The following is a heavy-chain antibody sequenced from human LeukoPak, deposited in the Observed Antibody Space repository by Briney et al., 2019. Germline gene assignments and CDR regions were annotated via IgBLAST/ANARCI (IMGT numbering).Heavy chain of an antibody. CDR2: IYTSGST. D-gene: IGHD6-13*01. Sequence: PSETLSLTCTVSGGSISSYYWSWIWQPAGKGLEWIGRIYTSGSTNYNPSLKSRVTMSVDTSKNQFSLKLSSVTAADTAVYYCARAPNIAAADAFDIWGQGTMVTVSS. CDR3: ARAPNIAAADAFDI. CDR1: GGSISSYY. J-gene: IGHJ3*02. V-gene: IGHV4-4*07.